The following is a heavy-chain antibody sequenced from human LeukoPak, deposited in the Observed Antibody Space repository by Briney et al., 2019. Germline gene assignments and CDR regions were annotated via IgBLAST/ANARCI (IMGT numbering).Heavy chain of an antibody. CDR1: GYTFTSYY. CDR3: AREGQQLVGIDY. V-gene: IGHV1-46*01. D-gene: IGHD6-13*01. Sequence: GASVKVSCKASGYTFTSYYMHWVRQAPGQGLEWMGIINPSGGSTSYAQKFQGRVTMTRDTSTSTVYMGLSSLRSEDTAVYYCAREGQQLVGIDYWGQGTLVTVSS. CDR2: INPSGGST. J-gene: IGHJ4*02.